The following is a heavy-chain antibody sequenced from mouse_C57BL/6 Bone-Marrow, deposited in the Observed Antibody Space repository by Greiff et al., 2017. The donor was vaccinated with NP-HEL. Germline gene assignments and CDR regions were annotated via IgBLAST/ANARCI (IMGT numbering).Heavy chain of an antibody. CDR3: ARRGDYDGY. CDR1: GYTFTDYY. D-gene: IGHD2-4*01. CDR2: INPNNGGT. V-gene: IGHV1-26*01. Sequence: EVQLQQSGPELVKPGASVKISCKASGYTFTDYYMNWVKQSHGKSLEWIGDINPNNGGTSYNQKFKGKATLTVDKSSSTAYMELRSLTSEDSAVYYCARRGDYDGYWGQGTTLTVSS. J-gene: IGHJ2*01.